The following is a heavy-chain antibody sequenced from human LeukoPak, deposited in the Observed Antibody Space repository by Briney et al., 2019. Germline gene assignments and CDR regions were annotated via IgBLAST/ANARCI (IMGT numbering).Heavy chain of an antibody. CDR2: INPNSGGT. CDR1: GYTFTGYY. Sequence: ASVKVSCKASGYTFTGYYMHWVRQAPGQGLEWMGWINPNSGGTNYAQKFQGRVTMTRDTSISTAYMELSRLRSEDTAVYYCARERGYGGNSPNYYYYYYMDVWGKGTTVTVSS. D-gene: IGHD4-23*01. J-gene: IGHJ6*03. V-gene: IGHV1-2*02. CDR3: ARERGYGGNSPNYYYYYYMDV.